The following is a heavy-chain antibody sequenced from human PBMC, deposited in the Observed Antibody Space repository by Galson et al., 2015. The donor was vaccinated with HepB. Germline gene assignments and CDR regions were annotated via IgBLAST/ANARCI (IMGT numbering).Heavy chain of an antibody. CDR1: GGTFSSYA. J-gene: IGHJ3*02. Sequence: SVKVSCKASGGTFSSYAISWVRQAPGQGLEWMGGIIPIFGTANYAQKFQGRVTITADESTSTAYMELSSLRSEDTAVYYCARDRRNSCSGGSCYSSANAFDIWGQGTMVTVSS. D-gene: IGHD2-15*01. CDR2: IIPIFGTA. V-gene: IGHV1-69*13. CDR3: ARDRRNSCSGGSCYSSANAFDI.